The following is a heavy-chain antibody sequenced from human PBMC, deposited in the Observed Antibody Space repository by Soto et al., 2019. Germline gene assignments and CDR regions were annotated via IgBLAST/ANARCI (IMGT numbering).Heavy chain of an antibody. J-gene: IGHJ6*02. Sequence: EVQLLESGGGLVQPGGSLRLSCAASGFTFSSYAMSWVRQAPGKGLEWVSAISGSGGSTYYADSVKGRFTISRDNSKNTLYLQMNSLRAEDTAVYYCAKDEGDSSSWLQGLDVWGQGTTVTVSS. D-gene: IGHD6-13*01. CDR3: AKDEGDSSSWLQGLDV. CDR1: GFTFSSYA. CDR2: ISGSGGST. V-gene: IGHV3-23*01.